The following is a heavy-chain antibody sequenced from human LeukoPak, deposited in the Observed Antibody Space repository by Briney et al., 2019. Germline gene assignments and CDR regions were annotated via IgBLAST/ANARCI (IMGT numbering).Heavy chain of an antibody. CDR3: ARDSPVEMVTAIPFDY. CDR1: GFTYDDYA. J-gene: IGHJ4*02. V-gene: IGHV3-9*01. D-gene: IGHD2-21*02. Sequence: GRSLRLSCAGSGFTYDDYAMHWVRQVPGKGLEWVSGIGWNSVRIEYADSVKGRFTISRDNAKKSLYLQMNSLRAEDTAVYYCARDSPVEMVTAIPFDYWGQGTLVTVSS. CDR2: IGWNSVRI.